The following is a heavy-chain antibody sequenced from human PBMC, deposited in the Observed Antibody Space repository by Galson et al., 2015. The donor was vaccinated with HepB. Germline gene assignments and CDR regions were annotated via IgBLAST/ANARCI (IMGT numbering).Heavy chain of an antibody. CDR1: GGSISSSSYY. CDR2: IYYSGNT. J-gene: IGHJ5*02. CDR3: AGYTRKPPSWFDP. V-gene: IGHV4-39*01. Sequence: SETLSLTCTVSGGSISSSSYYWGWIRQPPGKGLEWIGSIYYSGNTYYNPSLKSRVTISVDTSKNQFSLKLSSVTAADTAVYYCAGYTRKPPSWFDPWGQGTLVTVSS. D-gene: IGHD1-14*01.